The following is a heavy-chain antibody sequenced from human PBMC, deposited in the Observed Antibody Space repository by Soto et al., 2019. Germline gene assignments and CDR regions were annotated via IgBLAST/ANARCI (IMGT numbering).Heavy chain of an antibody. J-gene: IGHJ6*02. CDR2: IIPNFGTA. V-gene: IGHV1-69*01. D-gene: IGHD2-21*02. CDR3: ARDYGGNSVLRGYYYGMDV. Sequence: QVQLVQSGAEVKKPGSSVKVSCKASGGTFSSYAISWVRQAPGQGLEWMGGIIPNFGTANYAQKFQGRVTITADESTSTAYMELSSLRSEDTAVYYCARDYGGNSVLRGYYYGMDVWGQGTTVTVSS. CDR1: GGTFSSYA.